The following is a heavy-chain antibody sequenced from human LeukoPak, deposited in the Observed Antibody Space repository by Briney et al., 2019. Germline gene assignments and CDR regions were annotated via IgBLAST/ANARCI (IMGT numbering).Heavy chain of an antibody. J-gene: IGHJ4*02. CDR3: ARHPTRYGDYHDYFDY. D-gene: IGHD4-17*01. CDR1: GYSFTSYW. CDR2: IYPGDSDT. V-gene: IGHV5-51*01. Sequence: GESLKISCKGSGYSFTSYWIGWVRQMPGKGLEWMGIIYPGDSDTRYSPSFQGQVTISADKSISTAYLQWSSLKASDTAMYYCARHPTRYGDYHDYFDYWGQGTLVTVSS.